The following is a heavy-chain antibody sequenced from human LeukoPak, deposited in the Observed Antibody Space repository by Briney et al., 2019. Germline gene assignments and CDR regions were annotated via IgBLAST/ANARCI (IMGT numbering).Heavy chain of an antibody. J-gene: IGHJ4*02. CDR2: INQSGST. D-gene: IGHD3-22*01. Sequence: SETLSLTCAVYGGSFSGYYWNWIREPPGKGLEWIGEINQSGSTNYNPSLKSRVTISVATSERQFSLKLISVTAADTAVYYCARGYPLYDSSAYYHDYWGQGTLVTVSS. CDR1: GGSFSGYY. CDR3: ARGYPLYDSSAYYHDY. V-gene: IGHV4-34*01.